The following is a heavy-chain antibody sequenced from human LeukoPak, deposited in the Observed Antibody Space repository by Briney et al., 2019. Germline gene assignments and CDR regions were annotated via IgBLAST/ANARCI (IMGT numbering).Heavy chain of an antibody. J-gene: IGHJ5*02. CDR2: INHSGST. D-gene: IGHD3-16*01. CDR3: ARAVAYLTGWFDP. CDR1: GGSFSGYY. V-gene: IGHV4-34*01. Sequence: SSETLSLTCAVYGGSFSGYYWSWIRQSPGKGLEWIGEINHSGSTNYNPSLKSRVTISVDTSKNQFSLKLSSVTAADTAVYYCARAVAYLTGWFDPWGQGTLVTVSS.